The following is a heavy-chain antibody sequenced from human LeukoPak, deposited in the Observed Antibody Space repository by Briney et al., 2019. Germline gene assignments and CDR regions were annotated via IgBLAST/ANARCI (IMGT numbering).Heavy chain of an antibody. Sequence: ASVKVSCKASGGTFSSYAISWVRQAPGQGLEWMGGIIPIFGTANYAQKFQGRVTITADESTSTAYMELSSLRSEDTAVHYCAVSDCSSTSCYYYYGMDVWGQGTTVTVSS. CDR1: GGTFSSYA. J-gene: IGHJ6*02. D-gene: IGHD2-2*01. V-gene: IGHV1-69*13. CDR3: AVSDCSSTSCYYYYGMDV. CDR2: IIPIFGTA.